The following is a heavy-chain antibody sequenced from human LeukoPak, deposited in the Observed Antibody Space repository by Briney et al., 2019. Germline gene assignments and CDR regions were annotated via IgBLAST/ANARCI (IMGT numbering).Heavy chain of an antibody. D-gene: IGHD4-17*01. Sequence: SGGSLRLSCAASGFTSSSYSMNWVRQAPAKGLEWVSSISSSSYIYYADSVKGRFTISRDNAKNSQYLQMNSLRAEDTAVYYCARDATVTTPYFDYWGQGTLVTVSS. CDR2: ISSSSYI. V-gene: IGHV3-21*01. CDR3: ARDATVTTPYFDY. CDR1: GFTSSSYS. J-gene: IGHJ4*02.